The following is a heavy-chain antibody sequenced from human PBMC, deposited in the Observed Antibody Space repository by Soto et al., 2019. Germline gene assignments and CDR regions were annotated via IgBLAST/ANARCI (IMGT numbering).Heavy chain of an antibody. D-gene: IGHD4-17*01. V-gene: IGHV4-4*02. J-gene: IGHJ6*03. Sequence: QVQLQESGPGLVKPSGTLSLTCAVSSGSMSSSNWWSWVRQPPGKGLEWIGEIYHSGSTNYNPSLKSRVTISVDKSKNQFSLKLSSVTAADTAVYYCARSYGDYSYYYYYMDVWGKGTTVTVSS. CDR2: IYHSGST. CDR3: ARSYGDYSYYYYYMDV. CDR1: SGSMSSSNW.